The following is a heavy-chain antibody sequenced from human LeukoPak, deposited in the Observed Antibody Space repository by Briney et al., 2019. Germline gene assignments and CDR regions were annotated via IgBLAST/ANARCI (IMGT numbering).Heavy chain of an antibody. CDR1: GGSFSGYY. V-gene: IGHV4-34*01. CDR2: INHSGGT. Sequence: SETLSLTCAVYGGSFSGYYWSWIRQPPRKGLEWIGEINHSGGTNYNPSLKSRVTISVDTSKNQFSLKPSSVTAADTAVYYCARNRIQLWTNYFDYWGQGTLVTVSS. D-gene: IGHD5-18*01. CDR3: ARNRIQLWTNYFDY. J-gene: IGHJ4*02.